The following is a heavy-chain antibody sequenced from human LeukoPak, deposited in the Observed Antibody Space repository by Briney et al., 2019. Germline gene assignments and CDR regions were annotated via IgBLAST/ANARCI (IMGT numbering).Heavy chain of an antibody. CDR2: ISYDGSNK. D-gene: IGHD6-13*01. CDR3: ARDKYRSSPYYFDY. CDR1: GFSFSSYA. Sequence: GRSLRHSCAASGFSFSSYAMHWVRQAPGKGLEWVAVISYDGSNKYYADSVKGQFTISRDNSKNTLYLQMNSLRAEDTAVYYCARDKYRSSPYYFDYWGQGTLVTVSS. J-gene: IGHJ4*02. V-gene: IGHV3-30-3*01.